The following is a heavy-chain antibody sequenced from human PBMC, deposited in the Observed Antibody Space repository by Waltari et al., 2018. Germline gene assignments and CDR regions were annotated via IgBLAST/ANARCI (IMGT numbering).Heavy chain of an antibody. J-gene: IGHJ4*02. V-gene: IGHV3-23*01. D-gene: IGHD2-2*01. Sequence: EVQLLESGGGLVQPGGSLRLSCAASGFTFSSYAMSWVRQAPGKGLGWVEAIRGRGGRTYYAESVKGRFTIARDNSKNTRYLQMNSLRAEDTAVYYCAKGSRYQLPSPNFDYWGQGTLVTVSS. CDR2: IRGRGGRT. CDR3: AKGSRYQLPSPNFDY. CDR1: GFTFSSYA.